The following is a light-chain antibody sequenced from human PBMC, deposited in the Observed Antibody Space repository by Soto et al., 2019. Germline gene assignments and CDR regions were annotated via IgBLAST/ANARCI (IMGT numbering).Light chain of an antibody. J-gene: IGKJ2*01. CDR2: AAS. CDR1: QGISSY. CDR3: QQYYSYPHT. V-gene: IGKV1-8*01. Sequence: AIRMTQSPSSLSASTGDRVTITCRASQGISSYLAWYRQKPGKAPKLLIYAASTLQSGVPSRFSGSGSGTDFTLTISCLQSEDFATYYCQQYYSYPHTVGQGTKVDTK.